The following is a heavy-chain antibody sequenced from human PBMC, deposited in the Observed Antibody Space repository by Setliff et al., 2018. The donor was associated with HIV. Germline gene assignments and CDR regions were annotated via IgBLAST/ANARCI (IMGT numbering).Heavy chain of an antibody. CDR3: ARVRLRVPPSIFDS. D-gene: IGHD2-2*01. J-gene: IGHJ4*02. V-gene: IGHV4-34*01. CDR2: INHSGST. CDR1: GASFSGYY. Sequence: SETLSLTCAVCGASFSGYYWAWIRQSPGTGLEWIGEINHSGSTNYNPTLKSRVTMSTDTSKNQFSLRLNSVTAADTAVYYCARVRLRVPPSIFDSWGQGALVTVSS.